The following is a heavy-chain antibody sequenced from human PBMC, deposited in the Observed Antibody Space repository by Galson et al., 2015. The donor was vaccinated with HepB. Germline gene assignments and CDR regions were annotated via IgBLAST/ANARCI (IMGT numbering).Heavy chain of an antibody. CDR2: INHSGST. V-gene: IGHV4-34*01. J-gene: IGHJ6*02. D-gene: IGHD6-6*01. CDR1: GGSFSGYY. CDR3: AKGGREQLVRSLYYDMDI. Sequence: LSLTCAVYGGSFSGYYWSWIRQPPGKGLEWIGEINHSGSTNYNPSLKSRVTISVDTSKNQFSLKLSSVTAADTAVYYCAKGGREQLVRSLYYDMDIWGQGSPVTVSS.